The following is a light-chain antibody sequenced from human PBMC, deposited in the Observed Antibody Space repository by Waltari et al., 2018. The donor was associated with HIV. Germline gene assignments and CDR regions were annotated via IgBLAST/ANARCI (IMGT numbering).Light chain of an antibody. CDR2: FGS. V-gene: IGKV2-28*01. CDR3: MQALPTPRT. J-gene: IGKJ1*01. Sequence: DIVMTQSPLSLPVTPGEPASISCRSSQSLYHSNGYNYLDWYVQRPGQSPQLLSYFGSVRASGVPDRFSGSGSGTDFTLEISRLEAEDVGVYYCMQALPTPRTFAQGTNVEIK. CDR1: QSLYHSNGYNY.